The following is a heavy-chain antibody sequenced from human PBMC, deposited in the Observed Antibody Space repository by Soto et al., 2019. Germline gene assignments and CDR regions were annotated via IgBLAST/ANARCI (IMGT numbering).Heavy chain of an antibody. CDR3: AKTQDWSGSSGIDY. CDR2: ISYDGSNK. D-gene: IGHD3-3*01. V-gene: IGHV3-30*18. Sequence: QVQLVESGGGVVQPGRSLRLSCAASGFTLSNYGMHWVRQAPGKGLEWVAVISYDGSNKDFRDSVKGRFTISRDNSKVYLQMNSLRTDDTAVYYCAKTQDWSGSSGIDYWGQGTLVTVSS. J-gene: IGHJ4*02. CDR1: GFTLSNYG.